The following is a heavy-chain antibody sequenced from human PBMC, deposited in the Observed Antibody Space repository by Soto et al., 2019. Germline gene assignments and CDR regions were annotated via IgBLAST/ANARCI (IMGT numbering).Heavy chain of an antibody. CDR2: ISWNSGSI. D-gene: IGHD5-18*01. Sequence: EVQLVESGGGLVQPGRSLRLSCEASGFTFDDYAMHWVRQAPGKGLEWVSGISWNSGSIGYADSVKGRFTISRDNAKNSLYLQMNSLRAEDTALYYCAKVSYSYGLDYWGQGTLVTVSS. CDR1: GFTFDDYA. CDR3: AKVSYSYGLDY. J-gene: IGHJ4*02. V-gene: IGHV3-9*01.